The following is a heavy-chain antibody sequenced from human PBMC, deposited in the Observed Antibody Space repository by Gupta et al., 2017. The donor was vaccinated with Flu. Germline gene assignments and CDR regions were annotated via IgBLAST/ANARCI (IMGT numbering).Heavy chain of an antibody. V-gene: IGHV1-69*01. J-gene: IGHJ4*02. CDR3: ARQRITSTFRDGNEY. CDR2: IIPLSGET. Sequence: GGTFSRHAINWVRLAPGQRLEWMGGIIPLSGETNYARKFQDRVTITADESTSTVYMDLSSLKSDDTAVYYCARQRITSTFRDGNEYWGQGTLVTVSS. CDR1: GGTFSRHA. D-gene: IGHD1-20*01.